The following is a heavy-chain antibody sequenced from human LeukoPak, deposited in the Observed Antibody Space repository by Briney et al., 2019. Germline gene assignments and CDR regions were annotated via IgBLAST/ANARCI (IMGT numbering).Heavy chain of an antibody. J-gene: IGHJ4*02. D-gene: IGHD4-11*01. CDR3: AKASKSHDY. CDR2: IKSKTDGGTT. V-gene: IGHV3-15*01. CDR1: GFTFSNAW. Sequence: GGSLRLSCAASGFTFSNAWMSWVRQAPGKGLEWVGRIKSKTDGGTTDYAAPVKGRFTISRDDSKNTLYLQMNSLRAEDTAVYYCAKASKSHDYWGQGTLVTVSS.